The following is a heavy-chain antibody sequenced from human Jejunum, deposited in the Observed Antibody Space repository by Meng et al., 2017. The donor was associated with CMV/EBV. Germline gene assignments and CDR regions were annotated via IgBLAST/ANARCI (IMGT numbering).Heavy chain of an antibody. CDR1: GGSISSSLYY. CDR2: ISYSGTA. CDR3: ARDSTYPSGLDY. D-gene: IGHD3-10*01. J-gene: IGHJ4*02. Sequence: QLQLQDSGPGLVHPSETLSLTCTVSGGSISSSLYYWGWIRQPPGKGLEWIGTISYSGTAFYNLSLKSRVAISIDTSKFQFSLKLSSVTATDTAVYYCARDSTYPSGLDYWGQGTLVTVSS. V-gene: IGHV4-39*07.